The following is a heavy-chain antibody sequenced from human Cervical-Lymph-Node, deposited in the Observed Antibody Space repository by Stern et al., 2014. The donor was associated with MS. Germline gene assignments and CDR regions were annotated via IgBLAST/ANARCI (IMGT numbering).Heavy chain of an antibody. D-gene: IGHD1-26*01. J-gene: IGHJ5*02. V-gene: IGHV4-61*02. CDR1: GGSISSGSYY. CDR2: IYTSGST. CDR3: ARDSHSGSYRWWFDP. Sequence: QVQLQESGPGLVKPSQTLSLTCTVSGGSISSGSYYWSWIRQPAGKGLEWIGRIYTSGSTNYNPSLKSRVTISVDTSKNQFSLKLSSVTAADTAVYYCARDSHSGSYRWWFDPWGQGTLVTVSS.